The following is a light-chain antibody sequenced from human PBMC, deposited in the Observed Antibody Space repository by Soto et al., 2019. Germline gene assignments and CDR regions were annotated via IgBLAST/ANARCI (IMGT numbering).Light chain of an antibody. CDR2: GAS. CDR1: QSVSNHY. J-gene: IGKJ1*01. V-gene: IGKV3-20*01. CDR3: LQYGSSGT. Sequence: EIVLTQSPGTLSLSPGERATLSCRASQSVSNHYLAWYQQKPGQAPRLLIYGASNRATGIPDRFSGRGSGTDFTLTISRLEPEDLAVYYCLQYGSSGTFGQGTKVDIK.